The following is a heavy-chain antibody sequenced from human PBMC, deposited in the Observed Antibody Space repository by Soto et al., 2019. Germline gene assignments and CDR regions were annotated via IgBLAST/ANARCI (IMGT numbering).Heavy chain of an antibody. CDR3: ARGPYFSLWSALKYYFDH. CDR2: IAYNGTT. D-gene: IGHD3-3*01. Sequence: SETLSLTCTVSSGSINFYYWTWIRQSPGKGLEWIGYIAYNGTTTYNPSLKSRVTISLDTSKSRFSLRLTSATAADTATYYCARGPYFSLWSALKYYFDHWGQGAQVTVSS. V-gene: IGHV4-59*01. J-gene: IGHJ4*02. CDR1: SGSINFYY.